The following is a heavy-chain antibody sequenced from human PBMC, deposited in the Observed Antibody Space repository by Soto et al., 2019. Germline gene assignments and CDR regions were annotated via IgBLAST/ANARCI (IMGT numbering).Heavy chain of an antibody. V-gene: IGHV3-9*01. CDR2: ISWNSGKI. J-gene: IGHJ4*02. CDR1: GFSFEVYA. D-gene: IGHD3-22*01. CDR3: AKMVTWDSSGYYQGGFDC. Sequence: EMHLVESGAGLVQPGRSLTISCAASGFSFEVYAMHWVRQAPGKGLEWASGISWNSGKIIYADSVKGRFTSSRDKAKNSPYLQMNSLRPEDTALYYCAKMVTWDSSGYYQGGFDCWGQGALVTVAS.